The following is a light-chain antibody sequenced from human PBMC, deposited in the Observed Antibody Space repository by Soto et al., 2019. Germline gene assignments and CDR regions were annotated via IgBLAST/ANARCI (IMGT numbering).Light chain of an antibody. CDR1: QSLRSN. CDR3: QQYNNWPPAWT. V-gene: IGKV3-15*01. Sequence: EIVLTQSPATLSVSPGETATLSCRAIQSLRSNLAWYQQKPGQSPRLLIYGASTRATVIPARFSGSGSGTEFTLIISSLQSEDFAVYYCQQYNNWPPAWTFGKGTKVDIK. J-gene: IGKJ1*01. CDR2: GAS.